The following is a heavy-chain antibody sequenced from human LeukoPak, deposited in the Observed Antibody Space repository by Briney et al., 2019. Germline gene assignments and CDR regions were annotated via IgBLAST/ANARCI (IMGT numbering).Heavy chain of an antibody. Sequence: PGGSLRLSCAASGFTFDDYAMHWVRQAPGKGLEWVSGISWNSGSIGYADSVKGRFTISRDNAKNSLYLQMNSLRAEDTALYYCAKDSSWYEGSGELDYWGQGTLVTVSS. CDR2: ISWNSGSI. CDR3: AKDSSWYEGSGELDY. J-gene: IGHJ4*02. CDR1: GFTFDDYA. V-gene: IGHV3-9*01. D-gene: IGHD6-13*01.